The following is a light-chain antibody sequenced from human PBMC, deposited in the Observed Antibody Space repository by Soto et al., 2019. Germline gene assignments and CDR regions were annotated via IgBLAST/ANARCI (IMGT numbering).Light chain of an antibody. V-gene: IGKV1-5*03. Sequence: DIQMTQSPSTLSASVGDRVTITCRASQSISSWLAWYQQKPGKAPKLLIYKASSLESGVPSRFSGSGSGTEVTLTISSQQPDDVATYYCQQYKSYPWTFGQGTKGEIK. CDR2: KAS. CDR3: QQYKSYPWT. CDR1: QSISSW. J-gene: IGKJ1*01.